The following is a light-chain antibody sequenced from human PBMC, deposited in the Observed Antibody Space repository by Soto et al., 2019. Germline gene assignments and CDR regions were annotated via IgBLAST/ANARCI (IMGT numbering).Light chain of an antibody. CDR1: QSVSSY. CDR3: QQYYSAPWT. CDR2: DAS. Sequence: EIVLTQSPATLSLSPGERATLSCRASQSVSSYLAWYQQKPGQAPRLLIYDASNRATGIPARFSGSGSGTDFTLTISGLQAEDVAVYYCQQYYSAPWTFGQGTKVDI. V-gene: IGKV3-11*01. J-gene: IGKJ1*01.